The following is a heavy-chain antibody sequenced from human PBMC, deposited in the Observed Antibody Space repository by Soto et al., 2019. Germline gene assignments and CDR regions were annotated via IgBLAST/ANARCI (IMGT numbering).Heavy chain of an antibody. J-gene: IGHJ4*01. CDR1: GGSISSDY. CDR2: IFYAGAI. Sequence: LSLTCIVSGGSISSDYWGWIRHPPGKGLEWIGYIFYAGAINYNPSLKSRVTISIDASEKQFSLNLTSVTAADTAFYYCAKYTGYESLFYFDSWGRGLQVTVSS. V-gene: IGHV4-59*01. CDR3: AKYTGYESLFYFDS. D-gene: IGHD5-12*01.